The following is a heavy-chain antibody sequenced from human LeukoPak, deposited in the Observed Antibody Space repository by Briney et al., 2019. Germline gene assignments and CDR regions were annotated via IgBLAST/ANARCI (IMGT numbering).Heavy chain of an antibody. CDR3: ARHVICSGVYSYWFDP. D-gene: IGHD2-15*01. J-gene: IGHJ5*02. V-gene: IGHV4-59*08. CDR2: IYYGGST. Sequence: PSETLSLACTVSGGSITTYYWSWIRQPPGKGLEWIEFIYYGGSTNYNPSLKSRVAISLDTSKHQFSLRLTSVTAADAAVYYCARHVICSGVYSYWFDPWGLGTLVTVSS. CDR1: GGSITTYY.